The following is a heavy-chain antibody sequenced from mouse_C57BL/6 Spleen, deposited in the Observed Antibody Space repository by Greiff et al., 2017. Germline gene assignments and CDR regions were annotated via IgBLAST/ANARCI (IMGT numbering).Heavy chain of an antibody. CDR1: GYTFTSYW. D-gene: IGHD2-5*01. CDR2: IYPGSGST. CDR3: ARPYCSNYWYVDV. Sequence: VQLQQPGAELVKPGASVKMSCKASGYTFTSYWITWVKQRPGQGLEWIGDIYPGSGSTNYNEKFKSKATLTVDTSSSTAYMQLSSLTSEDSSVYYCARPYCSNYWYVDVWGTGTTVTVSS. V-gene: IGHV1-55*01. J-gene: IGHJ1*03.